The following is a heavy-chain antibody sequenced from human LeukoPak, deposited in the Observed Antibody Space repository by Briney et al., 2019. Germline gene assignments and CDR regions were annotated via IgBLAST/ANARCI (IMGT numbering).Heavy chain of an antibody. CDR2: VDYSGDST. Sequence: GGSLRLSCTVSGFTLSSYEMSWIRQAPGKGLEWVSSVDYSGDSTHYADSVMGRFTISRDNSKSTLHLLMNSLRAEDTAVYCAKDSLRALPAASFDFWGQGTLVTVSS. J-gene: IGHJ4*02. D-gene: IGHD2-2*01. CDR1: GFTLSSYE. CDR3: AKDSLRALPAASFDF. V-gene: IGHV3-23*01.